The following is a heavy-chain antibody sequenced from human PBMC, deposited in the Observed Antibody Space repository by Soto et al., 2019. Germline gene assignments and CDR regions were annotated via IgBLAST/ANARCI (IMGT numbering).Heavy chain of an antibody. J-gene: IGHJ6*02. V-gene: IGHV1-2*02. CDR3: ARNMDYYYGRGSGNGHGV. CDR1: GYTFTAYH. Sequence: QVRLVQSGAEVKEPGDSVRVSCEASGYTFTAYHIHWVRQAPGQGLEWMGWINPTFGDTGYTQDFQGSVSMTSDMSISTVYMELSRLTSDDTARYYCARNMDYYYGRGSGNGHGVWGQGTTVTVFS. CDR2: INPTFGDT. D-gene: IGHD3-10*02.